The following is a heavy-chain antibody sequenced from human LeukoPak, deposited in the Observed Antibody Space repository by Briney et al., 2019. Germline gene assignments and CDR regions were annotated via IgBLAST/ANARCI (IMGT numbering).Heavy chain of an antibody. J-gene: IGHJ4*02. D-gene: IGHD1-1*01. V-gene: IGHV3-23*01. CDR3: AKGSRTGYFDY. CDR2: ISGSGGST. CDR1: GFTVSSNY. Sequence: GGSLRLSCAASGFTVSSNYMSWVRQAPGKGLEWVSAISGSGGSTYYADSVKGRFTISRDNSKNTLYLQMNSLRAEDTAVYYCAKGSRTGYFDYWGQGTLVTVSS.